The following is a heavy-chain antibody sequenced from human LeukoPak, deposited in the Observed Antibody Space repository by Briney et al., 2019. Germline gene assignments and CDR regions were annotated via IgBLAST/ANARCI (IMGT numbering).Heavy chain of an antibody. V-gene: IGHV4-31*03. D-gene: IGHD3-22*01. CDR2: IYYSGST. CDR3: ARYDSSGFIFDY. CDR1: GGSISSGGYY. J-gene: IGHJ4*02. Sequence: SQTLSLTCTVTGGSISSGGYYWSWIRQHPGKGLEWIGYIYYSGSTYYNPSLKSRVTISVDTSKNQFSLKLSSVTAADTAVYYCARYDSSGFIFDYWGQGTLVTVSS.